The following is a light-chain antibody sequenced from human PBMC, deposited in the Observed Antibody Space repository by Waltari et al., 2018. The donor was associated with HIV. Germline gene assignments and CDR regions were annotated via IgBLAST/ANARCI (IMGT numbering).Light chain of an antibody. V-gene: IGKV3-11*01. J-gene: IGKJ1*01. CDR3: QQRSNWRET. CDR1: QSVSSY. Sequence: IVLTQSPATLSLSPGERANLSCRASQSVSSYLAWYQQKPGQAPRLLIYDASNRATGIPARFSGSGSGTDFTLTISSLGPEDFAVYYCQQRSNWRETFGQGTKVEIK. CDR2: DAS.